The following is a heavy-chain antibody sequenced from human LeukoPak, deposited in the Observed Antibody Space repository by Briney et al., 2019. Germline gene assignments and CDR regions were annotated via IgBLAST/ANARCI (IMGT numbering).Heavy chain of an antibody. CDR1: GFTVSSNY. CDR3: AKGVSAAADDAFDI. Sequence: PGGSLRLSCAASGFTVSSNYMSWVRQAPGKGLEWVSIIYSGGGTYYADSVKGRFTISRDNSKNTLYLQMNSLRAEDTAVYYCAKGVSAAADDAFDIWGQGTTVTVSS. J-gene: IGHJ3*02. V-gene: IGHV3-53*01. D-gene: IGHD6-13*01. CDR2: IYSGGGT.